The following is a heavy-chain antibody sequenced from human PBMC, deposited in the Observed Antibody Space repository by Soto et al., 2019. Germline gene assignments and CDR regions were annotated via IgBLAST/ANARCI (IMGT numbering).Heavy chain of an antibody. V-gene: IGHV1-24*01. Sequence: ASVKVSCKVSGYTLTELSMHWVRQAPGKALEWMGGFDPEDGETIYAQKFQGRVTMTEDTSTDTAYMELSSLRSEDTAVYYCATASSPLMITFGGVIVIWGQGTLVTVSS. CDR2: FDPEDGET. J-gene: IGHJ4*02. D-gene: IGHD3-16*02. CDR1: GYTLTELS. CDR3: ATASSPLMITFGGVIVI.